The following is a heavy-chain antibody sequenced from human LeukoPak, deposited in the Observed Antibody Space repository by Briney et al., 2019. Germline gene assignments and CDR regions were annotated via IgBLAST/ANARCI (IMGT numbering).Heavy chain of an antibody. J-gene: IGHJ4*02. CDR2: MGAYNGNT. CDR3: ARDLWYYDSSGYYAEYFDY. CDR1: GYTFTSYG. V-gene: IGHV1-18*01. D-gene: IGHD3-22*01. Sequence: ASVKVSCKASGYTFTSYGISWVRQAPGQGLEWMGWMGAYNGNTNYAQKLQGRVTMTTDTSTSTAYMELRSLRSDDTAVYYCARDLWYYDSSGYYAEYFDYWGQGTLVTVSS.